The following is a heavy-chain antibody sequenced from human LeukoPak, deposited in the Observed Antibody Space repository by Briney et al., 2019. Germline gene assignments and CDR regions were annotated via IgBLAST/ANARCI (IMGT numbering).Heavy chain of an antibody. CDR3: ARVPITMVRGVFKGVDY. D-gene: IGHD3-10*01. J-gene: IGHJ4*02. CDR1: GFTVITNY. CDR2: ISSSGSTI. V-gene: IGHV3-11*01. Sequence: GGSLRLSCAASGFTVITNYMSWVRQAPGKGLEWVSYISSSGSTIYYADSVKGRFTISRDNAKNSLYLQMNSLRAEDTAVYYCARVPITMVRGVFKGVDYWGQGTLVTVSS.